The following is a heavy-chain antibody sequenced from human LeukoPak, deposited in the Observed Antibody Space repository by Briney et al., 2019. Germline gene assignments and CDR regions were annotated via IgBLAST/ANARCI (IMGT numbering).Heavy chain of an antibody. CDR1: GFTFSSYS. CDR3: ARDYAYAFDT. D-gene: IGHD4-17*01. CDR2: ISSSSSTI. V-gene: IGHV3-48*01. J-gene: IGHJ3*02. Sequence: PGGSLRLSCAASGFTFSSYSMNWVRQAPGKGLEWVSYISSSSSTIYYADSVKGRFTISRDNAKNSLYLQMNSLRAEDTAVYYCARDYAYAFDTWGHGTMVTVSS.